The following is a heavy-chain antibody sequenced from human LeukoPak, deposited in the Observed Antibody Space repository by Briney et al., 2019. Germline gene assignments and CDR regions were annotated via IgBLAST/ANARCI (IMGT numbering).Heavy chain of an antibody. CDR3: AKEAYYYDSSGSAVYYYMDV. CDR1: GFTFSSYN. Sequence: PGGSLRLSCAASGFTFSSYNMNWVRQAPGKGLEWVANINQDGFESYYADSVKGRFTISRDNSKNTLYLQMNSLRAEDTAVYYCAKEAYYYDSSGSAVYYYMDVWGKGTTVTVSS. D-gene: IGHD3-22*01. J-gene: IGHJ6*03. CDR2: INQDGFES. V-gene: IGHV3-7*01.